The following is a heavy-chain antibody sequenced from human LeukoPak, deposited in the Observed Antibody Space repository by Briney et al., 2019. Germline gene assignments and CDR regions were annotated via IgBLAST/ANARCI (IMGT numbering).Heavy chain of an antibody. CDR2: MNPNSGNT. Sequence: GASVKVSCKASGYTFTSYDINWVRQATGQGLEWMGWMNPNSGNTGYAQKFQGRVTMTRNTSISTAYMELSSLRSGDTAVYYCARASRGIAARSLAYWGQGTLVTVSS. J-gene: IGHJ4*02. V-gene: IGHV1-8*01. D-gene: IGHD6-6*01. CDR3: ARASRGIAARSLAY. CDR1: GYTFTSYD.